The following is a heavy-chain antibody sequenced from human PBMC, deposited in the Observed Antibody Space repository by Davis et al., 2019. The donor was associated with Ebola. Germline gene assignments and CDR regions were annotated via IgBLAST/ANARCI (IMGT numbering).Heavy chain of an antibody. J-gene: IGHJ4*02. CDR3: ARDMTRAVDFWSGFYFFDS. Sequence: ASVKVSCKASGYTFNTYYMHWLRQALGEGLEWMGVINPSSGSTSYSQRLQGRVTMTSDTSTSTVNMELTSLRSEDTAVYYCARDMTRAVDFWSGFYFFDSWGQGTLVIVSS. CDR2: INPSSGST. V-gene: IGHV1-46*02. CDR1: GYTFNTYY. D-gene: IGHD3-3*01.